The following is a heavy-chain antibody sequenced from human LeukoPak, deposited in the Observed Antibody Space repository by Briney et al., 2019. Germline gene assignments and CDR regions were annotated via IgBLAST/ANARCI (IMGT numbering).Heavy chain of an antibody. V-gene: IGHV1-69*05. J-gene: IGHJ4*02. CDR2: IIPIFGTA. D-gene: IGHD3-22*01. CDR1: GGTFSSYA. Sequence: VASVKVSCKASGGTFSSYAISWVRQAPGQGLEWMGGIIPIFGTANYAQKFQGRVTITTDESTSTAYMELSSLRSEDTAVYYCARGYYDSSGFYFDYWGQGTLVNVSS. CDR3: ARGYYDSSGFYFDY.